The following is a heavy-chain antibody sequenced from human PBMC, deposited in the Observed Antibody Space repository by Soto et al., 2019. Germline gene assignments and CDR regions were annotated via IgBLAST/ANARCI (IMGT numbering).Heavy chain of an antibody. D-gene: IGHD3-9*01. CDR3: ARPPGYISDWYYFDL. Sequence: ASVKVSCKASGYSFIDYYIHWVRQAPGQGFEWMGRISPKSGGTNYAQKFEGRVTMTWDASLNTAYMELSSLISDDTAVYYCARPPGYISDWYYFDLWGQGTLVTVSS. CDR1: GYSFIDYY. CDR2: ISPKSGGT. J-gene: IGHJ4*02. V-gene: IGHV1-2*02.